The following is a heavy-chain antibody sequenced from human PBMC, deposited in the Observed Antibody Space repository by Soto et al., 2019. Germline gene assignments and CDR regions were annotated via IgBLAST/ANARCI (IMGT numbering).Heavy chain of an antibody. CDR1: GFTFSSYG. J-gene: IGHJ6*02. D-gene: IGHD3-10*01. CDR3: AKGFGELLPYYYYGMDV. CDR2: ISYDGSNK. Sequence: PGGSLRLSCAASGFTFSSYGMHWVRQAPGKGLEWVAVISYDGSNKYYADSVKGRFTISRDNSKNTLYLQMNSLRAEDTAVYYCAKGFGELLPYYYYGMDVWGQGTTVTVSS. V-gene: IGHV3-30*18.